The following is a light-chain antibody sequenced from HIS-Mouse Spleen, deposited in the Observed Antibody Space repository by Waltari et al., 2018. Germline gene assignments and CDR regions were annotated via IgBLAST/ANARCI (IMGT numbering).Light chain of an antibody. Sequence: SYALTQPPSVSVFPGQTARITCSGDALPKKYASWYQQKSGQAPVLVIYEDSKRPSGIPERFSGSSSGTMATLTISGAQVEDEADYYCYSTDSSGNHRVFGGGTKLTVL. CDR2: EDS. J-gene: IGLJ2*01. CDR1: ALPKKY. V-gene: IGLV3-10*01. CDR3: YSTDSSGNHRV.